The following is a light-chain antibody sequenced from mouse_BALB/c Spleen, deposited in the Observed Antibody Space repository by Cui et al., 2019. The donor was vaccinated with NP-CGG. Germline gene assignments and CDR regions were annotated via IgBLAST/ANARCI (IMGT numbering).Light chain of an antibody. Sequence: QAVVTQESALTTSPRETVTPTCRPSTGAVTTSNYANWVQEKPDHLFTGLIGGTNNRAPGVPARFSGSLIGDKAALTITGAQTEDEAIYFCALWYSNHWVFGGGTKLTVL. J-gene: IGLJ1*01. CDR3: ALWYSNHWV. CDR2: GTN. V-gene: IGLV1*01. CDR1: TGAVTTSNY.